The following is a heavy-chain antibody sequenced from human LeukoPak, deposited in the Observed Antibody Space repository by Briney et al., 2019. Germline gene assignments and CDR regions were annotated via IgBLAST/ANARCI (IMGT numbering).Heavy chain of an antibody. V-gene: IGHV3-64*01. D-gene: IGHD1-26*01. CDR3: ARVRMGATVSDFYYYYMDV. CDR2: IISNGGST. Sequence: GGSLRLSCAASGFTFRSYSMHWVRQAPGRGLESVSAIISNGGSTYYANSVKGRFTISRDNSKNTLYLQMGSLRVEDMAVYYCARVRMGATVSDFYYYYMDVWGKGTTVTVS. CDR1: GFTFRSYS. J-gene: IGHJ6*03.